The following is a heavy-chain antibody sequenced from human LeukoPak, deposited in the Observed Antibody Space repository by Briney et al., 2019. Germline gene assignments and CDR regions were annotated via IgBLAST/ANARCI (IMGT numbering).Heavy chain of an antibody. V-gene: IGHV1-3*01. CDR1: GYTFTSYA. D-gene: IGHD2-21*02. J-gene: IGHJ6*02. Sequence: GASVKVSCKASGYTFTSYAMHWVRQAPGQRLEWMGWINAGNGNTKYSQKFQGRVTITRDTSASTAYMELSSLRSEDTAVYYCATISRGDLAYCGGDCYPYYYGMDVWGQGTTVTVS. CDR2: INAGNGNT. CDR3: ATISRGDLAYCGGDCYPYYYGMDV.